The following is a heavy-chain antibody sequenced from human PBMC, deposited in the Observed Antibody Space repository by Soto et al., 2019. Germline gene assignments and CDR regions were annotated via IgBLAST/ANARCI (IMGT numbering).Heavy chain of an antibody. V-gene: IGHV1-46*04. D-gene: IGHD5-12*01. J-gene: IGHJ3*02. CDR3: AREKWLVRRNDPFDI. CDR2: INPNGGST. Sequence: QVQLVQSGAEVKKPGASVKVSCKASGYTFINYYMHWVRQAPGQGLEWMGIINPNGGSTTYAQKLQGRVTRTRDTSTNSVNMELSSLRSEDTAVYYCAREKWLVRRNDPFDIWGQVTMVTVSS. CDR1: GYTFINYY.